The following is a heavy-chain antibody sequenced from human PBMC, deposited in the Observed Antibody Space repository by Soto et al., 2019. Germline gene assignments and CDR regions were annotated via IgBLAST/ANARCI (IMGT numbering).Heavy chain of an antibody. CDR1: GYTFTSYA. J-gene: IGHJ4*02. Sequence: ASVKVSCKASGYTFTSYAMHWVRQAPGQRLEWMGWINAGNGNTKYSQKFQGRVTTTRDTSASTAYMELSGLRSEDTAVYYCARDLGNADPSVCDYWGQGTLVTVSS. V-gene: IGHV1-3*01. D-gene: IGHD2-8*01. CDR3: ARDLGNADPSVCDY. CDR2: INAGNGNT.